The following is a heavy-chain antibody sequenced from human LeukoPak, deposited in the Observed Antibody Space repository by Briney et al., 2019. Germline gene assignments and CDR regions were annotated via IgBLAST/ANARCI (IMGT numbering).Heavy chain of an antibody. J-gene: IGHJ5*02. CDR1: GYTFTSYD. CDR3: ARGPLVRLPSSFDP. CDR2: MNPNTGNT. Sequence: GASVKVSCKASGYTFTSYDINWVRQATGQGLEWMEWMNPNTGNTGSAQRFQGRVTMTRDTSISTAYMELSSLRSEDTAVYYCARGPLVRLPSSFDPWGQGTLVTVSS. V-gene: IGHV1-8*01. D-gene: IGHD3-16*02.